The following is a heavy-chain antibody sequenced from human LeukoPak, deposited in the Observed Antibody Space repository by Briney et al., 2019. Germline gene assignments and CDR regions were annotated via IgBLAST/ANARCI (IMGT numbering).Heavy chain of an antibody. D-gene: IGHD6-13*01. CDR3: AGHSSSWYTGTYNWFDP. CDR2: IIPIFGTV. Sequence: ASVKVSCKASGGTFSSYAISWVRQAPGQGLEWMGGIIPIFGTVNYAQKFQGRVTITTDESTSTAYMELSSLRSEDTAVYYCAGHSSSWYTGTYNWFDPWGQGTLVTVSS. V-gene: IGHV1-69*05. J-gene: IGHJ5*02. CDR1: GGTFSSYA.